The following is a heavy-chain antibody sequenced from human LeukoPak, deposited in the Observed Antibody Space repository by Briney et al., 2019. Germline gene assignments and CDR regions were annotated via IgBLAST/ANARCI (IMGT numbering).Heavy chain of an antibody. CDR3: ARETTGAGTARLFDY. CDR1: GGPISNFY. D-gene: IGHD6-13*01. Sequence: SETLSLTCTVSGGPISNFYWSWIRQPAGKTLEWIGRIYSSGSTNYNPSLKSRVTMSLDTSKNQFSLKLSSVTAADTAVYFCARETTGAGTARLFDYWGQGTLVTVSS. CDR2: IYSSGST. V-gene: IGHV4-4*07. J-gene: IGHJ4*02.